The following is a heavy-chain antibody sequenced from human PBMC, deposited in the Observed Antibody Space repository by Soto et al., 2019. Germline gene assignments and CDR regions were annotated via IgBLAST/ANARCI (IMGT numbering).Heavy chain of an antibody. Sequence: QVQLVESGGGVVQPGRSLRLSCAASGFTFSSYGMHWVRQAPGKGLEWVAVISYDGSNKYYADSVKGRFTISRDNSKNPLYLEKNSLRAEDTAVYYCAKGVVEMATRSGNWFDPWGPGTLVTGFS. CDR2: ISYDGSNK. D-gene: IGHD5-12*01. CDR1: GFTFSSYG. J-gene: IGHJ5*02. CDR3: AKGVVEMATRSGNWFDP. V-gene: IGHV3-30*18.